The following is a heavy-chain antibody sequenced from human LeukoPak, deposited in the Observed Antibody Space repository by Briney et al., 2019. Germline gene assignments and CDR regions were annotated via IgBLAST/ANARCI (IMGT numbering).Heavy chain of an antibody. CDR2: INPNSGGT. V-gene: IGHV1-2*06. Sequence: ASVKASCKASGYTFTGYYMHWVRQAPGQGLEWMGRINPNSGGTNYAQKFQGRVTMTRDTSISTAYMELSRLRSDDTAVYYCARGNSSSSHYFDYWGQGTLVPVSS. CDR1: GYTFTGYY. J-gene: IGHJ4*02. CDR3: ARGNSSSSHYFDY. D-gene: IGHD6-13*01.